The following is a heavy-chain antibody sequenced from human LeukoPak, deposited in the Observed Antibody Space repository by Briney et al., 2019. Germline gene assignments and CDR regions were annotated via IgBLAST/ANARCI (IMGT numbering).Heavy chain of an antibody. J-gene: IGHJ1*01. CDR2: IYYSGST. V-gene: IGHV4-59*01. CDR1: GVSISSYY. Sequence: SETLSLTCTASGVSISSYYWSWIRQPPGKGLEWVGYIYYSGSTNYNPSLKSRVTISVDTSKNHFSLRLSSVTAAHPAMYYCARVEAYDSSGYYRAEYFQHWGQGTLVTVSS. CDR3: ARVEAYDSSGYYRAEYFQH. D-gene: IGHD3-22*01.